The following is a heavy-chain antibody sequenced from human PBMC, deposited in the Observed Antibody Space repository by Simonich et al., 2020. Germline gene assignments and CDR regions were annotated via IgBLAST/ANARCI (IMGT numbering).Heavy chain of an antibody. V-gene: IGHV3-30*07. CDR3: ARDGERYCGGDCYSYFDY. CDR1: GFTFSSYA. Sequence: QVQLVESGGGVVQPGRSLRLSCAASGFTFSSYAMPWVRQAPGKGLEWVAIKSYKGSNKHYADSVKGRFTISRDNSKNTLYLQMNILRAEDTAVYYCARDGERYCGGDCYSYFDYWGQGTLVTVSS. CDR2: KSYKGSNK. J-gene: IGHJ4*02. D-gene: IGHD2-21*02.